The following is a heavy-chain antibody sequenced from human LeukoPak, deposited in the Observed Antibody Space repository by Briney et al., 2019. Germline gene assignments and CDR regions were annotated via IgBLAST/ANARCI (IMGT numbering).Heavy chain of an antibody. CDR2: IKLDGSEK. Sequence: GGSLRLSCVASGCTFGKYWMSWVRQAPGKGLEWVANIKLDGSEKNYVDSVKGRFTISRDNTKNSLYLQMNSLRDEDTAVYYCARDPSGGNLYYYDSSDAFDIWGQGTMVTVSS. CDR1: GCTFGKYW. V-gene: IGHV3-7*01. D-gene: IGHD3-22*01. CDR3: ARDPSGGNLYYYDSSDAFDI. J-gene: IGHJ3*02.